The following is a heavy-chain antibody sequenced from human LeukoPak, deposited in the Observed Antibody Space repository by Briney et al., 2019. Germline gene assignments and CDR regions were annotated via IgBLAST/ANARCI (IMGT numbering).Heavy chain of an antibody. V-gene: IGHV4-59*11. D-gene: IGHD2-21*02. CDR3: ARGTDSGGDCGPDF. Sequence: KASETLSLTCSVSGASITRRYWIWIRQSPRKGLELMGYMHYTESPKYNPSLSSRVTMTIDTSKNQFSLQLRSVTSADTAFYYCARGTDSGGDCGPDFWGQGTLVTVSS. CDR1: GASITRRY. CDR2: MHYTESP. J-gene: IGHJ4*02.